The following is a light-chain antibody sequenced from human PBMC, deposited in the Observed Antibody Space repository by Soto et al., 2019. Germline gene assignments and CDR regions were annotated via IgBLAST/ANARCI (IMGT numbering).Light chain of an antibody. CDR1: QSVGSN. Sequence: EVVLTQSPATLSVSPGAGATLSCRASQSVGSNLAWYQQKPGQTPRVLIYGASTRAIGIPARFSGSGFGTEFTLTISSLQSEDFVVYYCQQYNNWLRRTFGQGTKVDIK. CDR2: GAS. V-gene: IGKV3-15*01. J-gene: IGKJ1*01. CDR3: QQYNNWLRRT.